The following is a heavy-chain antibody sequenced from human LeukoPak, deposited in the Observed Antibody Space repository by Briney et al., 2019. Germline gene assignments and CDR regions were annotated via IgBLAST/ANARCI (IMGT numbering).Heavy chain of an antibody. CDR2: ISSSSSYI. CDR3: ARDSVMHYYDSSGYYPDAFDI. Sequence: GGSLRLSCAASGFTFSSYSMNWVRQAPGKGLEWVSSISSSSSYIYYADSVKGRFTISRDNAKNSLYLQMNSLRAEDTAVYYCARDSVMHYYDSSGYYPDAFDIWGQGTMVTVSS. V-gene: IGHV3-21*01. J-gene: IGHJ3*02. D-gene: IGHD3-22*01. CDR1: GFTFSSYS.